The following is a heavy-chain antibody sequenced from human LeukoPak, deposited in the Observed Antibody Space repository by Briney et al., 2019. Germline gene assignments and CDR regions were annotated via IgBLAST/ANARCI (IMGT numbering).Heavy chain of an antibody. CDR1: GFTFSGHT. CDR2: ITTNGGTT. CDR3: AKDEGSGSYSGYYYYMDV. Sequence: PGGSLRLSCVASGFTFSGHTMHWVRQAPGKGLEYISAITTNGGTTYYANSVKGRFTISRDNSKNTLYLQMNSLRAEDTALYYCAKDEGSGSYSGYYYYMDVWGKGTTVTVSS. D-gene: IGHD3-10*01. V-gene: IGHV3-64*01. J-gene: IGHJ6*03.